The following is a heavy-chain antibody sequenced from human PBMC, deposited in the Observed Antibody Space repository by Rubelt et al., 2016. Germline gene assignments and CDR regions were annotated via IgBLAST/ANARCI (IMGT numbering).Heavy chain of an antibody. V-gene: IGHV4-39*07. D-gene: IGHD3-16*01. CDR1: GGSISSPSFF. Sequence: QLQLQESGPGRVKPSETLSLSCTVSGGSISSPSFFWGWIRQPPGKGLGWIGNVYYSGTPYYNPYLKGRVSMSVDTSKNQFSLKLASVTAADTAMYFCVRVDGSAYLFDSWGQGSLVTVSS. CDR2: VYYSGTP. J-gene: IGHJ4*02. CDR3: VRVDGSAYLFDS.